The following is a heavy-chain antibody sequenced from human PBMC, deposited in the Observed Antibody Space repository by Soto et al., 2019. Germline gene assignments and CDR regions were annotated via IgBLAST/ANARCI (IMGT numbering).Heavy chain of an antibody. CDR3: ARDSRPGYSYGYVHYYGMDA. CDR1: GGSISSGGYY. CDR2: IYYSGST. J-gene: IGHJ6*02. Sequence: SETLSLTCTVSGGSISSGGYYWSWIRQHPGKGLEWIGYIYYSGSTYYNPSLKSRVTISVDTSKNQFSLKLSSVTAADTAVYYCARDSRPGYSYGYVHYYGMDAWGQGTTVTVSS. D-gene: IGHD5-18*01. V-gene: IGHV4-31*03.